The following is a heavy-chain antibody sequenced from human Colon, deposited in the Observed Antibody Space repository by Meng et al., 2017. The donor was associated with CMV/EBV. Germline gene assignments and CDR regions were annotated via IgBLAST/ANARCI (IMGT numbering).Heavy chain of an antibody. CDR1: GGPISSGGYY. CDR3: ARDRGGHSGYSFATGFDH. CDR2: IFYGGRP. D-gene: IGHD5-12*01. J-gene: IGHJ4*01. V-gene: IGHV4-31*03. Sequence: SETLSLTCTVSGGPISSGGYYWSWIRQHPGKGLEWIGYIFYGGRPVYNPSLESRPTISLDTSRNQLSLYLVSLTVADTALYYCARDRGGHSGYSFATGFDHWGHGILVTVSS.